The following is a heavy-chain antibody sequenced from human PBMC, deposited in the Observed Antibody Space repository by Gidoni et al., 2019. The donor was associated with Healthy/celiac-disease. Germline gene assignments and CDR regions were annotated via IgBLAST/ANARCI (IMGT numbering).Heavy chain of an antibody. CDR1: GGSFSGYY. CDR3: ARWTGYDFWSGYYYHRNWFDP. CDR2: INHSGST. Sequence: QVQLQQWGAGLLKPSETLSLTCAVYGGSFSGYYWSWIRQPPGKGLALIGEINHSGSTNYNPSLKSRVNISVDTSKNQFSLKLSSVTAADTAVYYCARWTGYDFWSGYYYHRNWFDPWGQGTLVTVSS. D-gene: IGHD3-3*01. J-gene: IGHJ5*02. V-gene: IGHV4-34*01.